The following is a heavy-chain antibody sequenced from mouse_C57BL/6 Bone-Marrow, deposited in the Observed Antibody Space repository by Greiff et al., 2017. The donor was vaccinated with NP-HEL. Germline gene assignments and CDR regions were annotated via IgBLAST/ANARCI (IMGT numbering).Heavy chain of an antibody. CDR2: IRSKSSNYAT. D-gene: IGHD2-13*01. CDR1: GFTFNTYA. Sequence: EVQLVESGGGLVQPKGSLKLSCAASGFTFNTYAMHWVRQAPGKGLEWVARIRSKSSNYATYYADSVKDRFTISRDDSQSMLYLQMNNLKTEDTAMYYCVRDLRLGGYYYAMDDWGQGTSVTVSS. V-gene: IGHV10-3*01. CDR3: VRDLRLGGYYYAMDD. J-gene: IGHJ4*01.